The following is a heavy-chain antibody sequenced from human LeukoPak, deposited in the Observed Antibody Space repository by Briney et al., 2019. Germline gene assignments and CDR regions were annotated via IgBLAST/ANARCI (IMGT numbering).Heavy chain of an antibody. CDR1: GFAFSRYG. CDR3: AGGPGALDY. V-gene: IGHV3-30*03. D-gene: IGHD2-2*01. CDR2: ISHDGTNK. Sequence: PGGSLRLSCAASGFAFSRYGMHWVRQAPGKGLEGVALISHDGTNKNHADSVKGRFTISRDNSNNTLYLQMSSLRPDDTAVYYCAGGPGALDYWGQGTLVTVSS. J-gene: IGHJ4*02.